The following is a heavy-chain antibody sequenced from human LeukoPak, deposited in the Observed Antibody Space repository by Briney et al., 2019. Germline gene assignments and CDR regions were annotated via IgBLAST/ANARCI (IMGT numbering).Heavy chain of an antibody. Sequence: ASVKVSCKASGGTFSSYAISWVRQAPGQGLEWMGGIIPIFGTANYAQKFQGRVTITTDESTSTAYMELSSLRSEDTAVYYCARDRRDLGAFDIWGQGTMVTVSS. CDR2: IIPIFGTA. CDR3: ARDRRDLGAFDI. CDR1: GGTFSSYA. V-gene: IGHV1-69*05. J-gene: IGHJ3*02. D-gene: IGHD3-16*01.